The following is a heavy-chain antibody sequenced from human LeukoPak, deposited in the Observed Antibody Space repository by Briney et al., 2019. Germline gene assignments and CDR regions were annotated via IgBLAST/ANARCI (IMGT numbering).Heavy chain of an antibody. Sequence: SVKVSCXASGGTFSSYAISWVRQAPGQGLEWMGRIIPIFGTANYAQKFQGGVTITTDESTSTAYMELSSLRSEDTAVYYCARDQGLRYFEYWFDPGAREPWSPSPQ. V-gene: IGHV1-69*05. CDR3: ARDQGLRYFEYWFDP. D-gene: IGHD3-9*01. J-gene: IGHJ5*02. CDR2: IIPIFGTA. CDR1: GGTFSSYA.